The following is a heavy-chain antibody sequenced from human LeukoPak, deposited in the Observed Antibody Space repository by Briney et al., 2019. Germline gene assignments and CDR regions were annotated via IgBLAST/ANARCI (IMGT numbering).Heavy chain of an antibody. CDR2: INPNSGGT. CDR1: GYTFTGYY. Sequence: GASVKVSCKASGYTFTGYYMHWVRQAPGQGLEWMGWINPNSGGTNYAQKFQGRVTMTRDTSISTAYMELSRLRSDDTAVYYCARGIVRFLEWLDAFDIWGQGTMVTVSS. D-gene: IGHD3-3*01. CDR3: ARGIVRFLEWLDAFDI. V-gene: IGHV1-2*02. J-gene: IGHJ3*02.